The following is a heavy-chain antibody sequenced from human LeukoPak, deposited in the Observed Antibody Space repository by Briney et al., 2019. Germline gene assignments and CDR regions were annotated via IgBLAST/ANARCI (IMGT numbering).Heavy chain of an antibody. CDR1: SYSISSGYY. J-gene: IGHJ5*02. Sequence: SETLSLTCTVSSYSISSGYYWGWIRQPPGKGLEWIGSIYHSGSTYYNPSLKSRVTISVDTSKNQFSLKLNSVTAADTAVYYCARVPHGETIFGVVLYWFGPWGQGTLVTVSS. CDR3: ARVPHGETIFGVVLYWFGP. V-gene: IGHV4-38-2*02. D-gene: IGHD3-3*01. CDR2: IYHSGST.